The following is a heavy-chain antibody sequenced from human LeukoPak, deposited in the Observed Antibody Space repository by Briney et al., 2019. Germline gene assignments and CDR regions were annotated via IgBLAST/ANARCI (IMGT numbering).Heavy chain of an antibody. V-gene: IGHV4-59*12. CDR2: IYYSGST. D-gene: IGHD3-3*01. J-gene: IGHJ6*03. CDR3: ARGVSWSGYFRYYYYYMDV. CDR1: GGSISSYY. Sequence: SETLSLTCTVSGGSISSYYWSWIRQPPGKGLEWIGYIYYSGSTNYNPSLKSRVTISVDTSKNQFSLKLSSVTAADTAVYYCARGVSWSGYFRYYYYYMDVWGKGTTVTVSS.